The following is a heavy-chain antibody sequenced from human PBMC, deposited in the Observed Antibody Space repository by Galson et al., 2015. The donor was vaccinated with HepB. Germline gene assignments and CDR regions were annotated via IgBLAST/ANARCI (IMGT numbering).Heavy chain of an antibody. J-gene: IGHJ4*02. CDR2: INPSGGST. Sequence: SVKVSCKASGYTFTSYYMHWVRQAPGQGLEWMGIINPSGGSTSYAQKFQARVTMTRDTSTSTVYMELGSLRSEDTAMYYCARDPAPRRDSGSYPLGPGDYWWQGTLATVAS. D-gene: IGHD1-26*01. V-gene: IGHV1-46*01. CDR1: GYTFTSYY. CDR3: ARDPAPRRDSGSYPLGPGDY.